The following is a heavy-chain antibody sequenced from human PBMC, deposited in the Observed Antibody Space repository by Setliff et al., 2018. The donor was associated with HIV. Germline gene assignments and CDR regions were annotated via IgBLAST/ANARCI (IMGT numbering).Heavy chain of an antibody. CDR1: GFTFGDYA. V-gene: IGHV3-11*06. CDR3: ARDKWASGFDF. J-gene: IGHJ4*01. CDR2: ISMSSHTSV. D-gene: IGHD1-26*01. Sequence: LRLSCTASGFTFGDYAMSWVRQAPGKGLEWVSYISMSSHTSVIYSDSVKGRFTISRDNARNSFYLQMNSLRVDDTAVYFCARDKWASGFDFWGHGTLVTVSS.